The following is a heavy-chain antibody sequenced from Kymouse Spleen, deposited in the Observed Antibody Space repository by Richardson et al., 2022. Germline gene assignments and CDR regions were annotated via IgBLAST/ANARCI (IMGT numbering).Heavy chain of an antibody. CDR1: GGSISSSNW. CDR3: ARESF*GSGSYYPPTTTTVWTS. Sequence: QVQLQESGPGLVKPSGTLSLTCAVSGGSISSSNWWSWVRQPPGKGLEWIGEIYHSGSTNYNPSLKSRVTISVDKSKNQFSLKLSSVTAADTAVYYCARESF*GSGSYYPPTTTTVWTSGAKGPRSPSPQ. CDR2: IYHSGST. V-gene: IGHV4-4*02. J-gene: IGHJ6*02. D-gene: IGHD3-10*01.